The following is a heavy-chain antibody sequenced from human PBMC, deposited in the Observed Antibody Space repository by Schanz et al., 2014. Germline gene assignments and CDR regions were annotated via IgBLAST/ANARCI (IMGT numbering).Heavy chain of an antibody. J-gene: IGHJ4*02. CDR3: ARDSRPKYDFLTAYYSIDY. CDR1: EFTFSSYK. CDR2: ISSSGSYI. D-gene: IGHD3-9*01. V-gene: IGHV3-21*01. Sequence: EGQLAESGGGLVKPGGSLRLSCEASEFTFSSYKMNWVRQAPGKGLEWVSSISSSGSYIHYADSVKGRFTISRDNAKNTLYLQMNSLRAEDTAVYYCARDSRPKYDFLTAYYSIDYWGQGTLVTVSS.